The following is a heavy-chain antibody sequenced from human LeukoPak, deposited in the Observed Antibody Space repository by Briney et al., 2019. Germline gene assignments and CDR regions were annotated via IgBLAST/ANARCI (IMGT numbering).Heavy chain of an antibody. J-gene: IGHJ4*02. V-gene: IGHV3-73*01. CDR2: IRSKANSYAT. CDR3: TRPHAPCGGDCYIFDY. D-gene: IGHD2-21*02. Sequence: TGGSLKLSCAASGFTFSGSAMHWVRQASGKGLEWVGRIRSKANSYATAYAASVKGRFTISRDDSKNTAYLQMNSLKTEDTAVYYCTRPHAPCGGDCYIFDYWGQGTLVTVSS. CDR1: GFTFSGSA.